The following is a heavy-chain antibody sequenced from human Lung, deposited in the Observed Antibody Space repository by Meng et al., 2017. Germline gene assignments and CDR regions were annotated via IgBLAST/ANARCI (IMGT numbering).Heavy chain of an antibody. D-gene: IGHD2-15*01. J-gene: IGHJ4*02. V-gene: IGHV3-21*01. Sequence: EVQLVESGGGLVKPGGSLRLSCAASGFTFSSYSMNWVRQAPGKGLEWVSSISSSPTYADSVKGRFTISRDNAGNSLYLQMNSLRVEDTAVYFCARGRVVVSATPSDYWGQGTLVTVSS. CDR1: GFTFSSYS. CDR2: ISSSPT. CDR3: ARGRVVVSATPSDY.